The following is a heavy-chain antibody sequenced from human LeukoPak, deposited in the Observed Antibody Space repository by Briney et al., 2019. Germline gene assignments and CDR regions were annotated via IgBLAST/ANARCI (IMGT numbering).Heavy chain of an antibody. CDR2: IYYSGST. D-gene: IGHD3-10*01. CDR1: GGSISSGDYY. V-gene: IGHV4-31*03. J-gene: IGHJ6*03. CDR3: ARELGSYYMDV. Sequence: PSQTLSLTCTVSGGSISSGDYYWSWIRQHPGKGLEWIGYIYYSGSTYYNPSLKSRVTISVDTSKNQFSLKLSSVTAADTAVYYCARELGSYYMDVWGKGTTVTVSS.